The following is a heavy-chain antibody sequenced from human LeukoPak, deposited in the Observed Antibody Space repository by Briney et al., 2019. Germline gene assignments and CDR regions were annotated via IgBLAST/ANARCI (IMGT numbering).Heavy chain of an antibody. CDR3: AKRAARPAYYFDF. CDR1: GFTFSSYA. D-gene: IGHD6-6*01. J-gene: IGHJ4*02. Sequence: GGSLRLSCTASGFTFSSYAMSWVRQAPGKGLEWVSTVTVSGGGTYYGDSVKGRFTISRDNSKNTLYLQMNSLRAEGTAVYYCAKRAARPAYYFDFWGQGTLVTISS. CDR2: VTVSGGGT. V-gene: IGHV3-23*01.